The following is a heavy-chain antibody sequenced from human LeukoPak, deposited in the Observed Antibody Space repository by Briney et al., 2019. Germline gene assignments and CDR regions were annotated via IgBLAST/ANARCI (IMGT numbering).Heavy chain of an antibody. CDR3: ARVQTVTKDNWFDP. D-gene: IGHD4-17*01. V-gene: IGHV4-31*03. J-gene: IGHJ5*02. CDR1: GGSISSGGYY. Sequence: NPSETLSLTCTVSGGSISSGGYYWSWIRQHPGKGLEWIGYIYYSGSTYYNPSLKSRVTMSVDTSKNQFSLKLSSVTAADTAVYYCARVQTVTKDNWFDPWGQGTLVTVSS. CDR2: IYYSGST.